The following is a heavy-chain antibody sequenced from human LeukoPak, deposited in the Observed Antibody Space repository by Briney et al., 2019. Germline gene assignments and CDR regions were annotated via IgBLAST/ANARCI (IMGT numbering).Heavy chain of an antibody. CDR1: GFTFSSFG. CDR2: IWDDGSRK. Sequence: GSSLRLSCAASGFTFSSFGMHWVRQAPGKGLEWVALIWDDGSRKNYADSVKGRFTISRDNSKNTLYLQTDSLRVDDTAVYYCVRDRDYSAGFPYYYMDVWGTGTTVTVSS. D-gene: IGHD4-11*01. J-gene: IGHJ6*03. V-gene: IGHV3-33*01. CDR3: VRDRDYSAGFPYYYMDV.